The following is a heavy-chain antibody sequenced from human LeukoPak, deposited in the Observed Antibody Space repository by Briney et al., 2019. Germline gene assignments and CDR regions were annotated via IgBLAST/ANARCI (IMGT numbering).Heavy chain of an antibody. D-gene: IGHD5-12*01. CDR3: ARDFMGESGYAGY. CDR1: GFTFSSYT. CDR2: ISPTGNSV. Sequence: PGGSLRLSCAASGFTFSSYTMNWVRQAPGKGLEWISSISPTGNSVYYVDSLKGRSTISRDAAKNSLYLQMSSLRADDTAMYYCARDFMGESGYAGYWGQGTLVTVSS. V-gene: IGHV3-21*01. J-gene: IGHJ4*02.